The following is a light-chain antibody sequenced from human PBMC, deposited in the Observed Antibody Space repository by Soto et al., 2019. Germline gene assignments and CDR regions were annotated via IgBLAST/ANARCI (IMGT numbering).Light chain of an antibody. Sequence: QSALTQPPSASGSPGQSVTISCTGTSSDVGAYNYVSWYQQHAGKAPKLVIYEVTKRPSGVPDRFSGSKSANSASLTVSGRQAEDEADYYCGSFAASNTWVFGAGTKLTVL. CDR2: EVT. CDR1: SSDVGAYNY. V-gene: IGLV2-8*01. CDR3: GSFAASNTWV. J-gene: IGLJ3*02.